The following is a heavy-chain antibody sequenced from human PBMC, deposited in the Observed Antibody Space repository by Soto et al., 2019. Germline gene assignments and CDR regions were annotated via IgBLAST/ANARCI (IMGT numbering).Heavy chain of an antibody. J-gene: IGHJ4*02. CDR3: AKEDVGGYYYSGL. D-gene: IGHD1-26*01. Sequence: GGSLGLSCAASGFTFSNYIMSWVRPAPGQGLEWVSSISNSGGGTYYADSVRGWFTISRDNSKNTLYLQMNSLRAEDTAVYYCAKEDVGGYYYSGLWGRGTLVTVSS. CDR2: ISNSGGGT. V-gene: IGHV3-23*01. CDR1: GFTFSNYI.